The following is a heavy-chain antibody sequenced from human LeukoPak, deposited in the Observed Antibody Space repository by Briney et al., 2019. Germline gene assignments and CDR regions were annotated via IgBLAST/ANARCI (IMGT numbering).Heavy chain of an antibody. V-gene: IGHV1-2*02. CDR2: INPNSGGT. J-gene: IGHJ4*02. D-gene: IGHD3-10*01. Sequence: ASVKVSCXASGYTFTGYYMHWVRQAHGQGLEWMGWINPNSGGTNYAQKFQGRVTMTRDTSISTAYMELSSLKSDDTAVYYCARDLYGSGSFGYWGQGTLVTVSS. CDR3: ARDLYGSGSFGY. CDR1: GYTFTGYY.